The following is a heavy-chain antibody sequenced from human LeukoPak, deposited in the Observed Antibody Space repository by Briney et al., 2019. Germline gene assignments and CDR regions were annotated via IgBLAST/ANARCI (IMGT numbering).Heavy chain of an antibody. CDR1: GGSISSSSYY. CDR2: IYYSGST. CDR3: ARDEGRGYYCDSSGYYYAEYFQH. Sequence: SETLSLTCTVSGGSISSSSYYWGWIRQPPGKGLEWIGSIYYSGSTYYNPSLKSRVTISVDTSKNQFSLKLSSVTAADTAVYYCARDEGRGYYCDSSGYYYAEYFQHWGQGTLVTVSS. D-gene: IGHD3-22*01. V-gene: IGHV4-39*07. J-gene: IGHJ1*01.